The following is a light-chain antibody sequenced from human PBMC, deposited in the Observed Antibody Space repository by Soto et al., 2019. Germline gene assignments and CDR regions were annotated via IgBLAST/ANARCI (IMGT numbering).Light chain of an antibody. Sequence: EIVLTQSPGTLSLSPGERATLSCRASQSVSSSYLAWYQQKPGQAPRLLIYGASSRATGIPDRFSGSGSGTDFTLPISRLEPEDFAVYYCQQYGSSPPATFGPGTKVDIK. J-gene: IGKJ3*01. CDR3: QQYGSSPPAT. V-gene: IGKV3-20*01. CDR1: QSVSSSY. CDR2: GAS.